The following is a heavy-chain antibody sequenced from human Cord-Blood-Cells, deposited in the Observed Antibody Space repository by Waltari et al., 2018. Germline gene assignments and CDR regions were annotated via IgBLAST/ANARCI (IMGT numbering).Heavy chain of an antibody. CDR1: GGTLSSYA. D-gene: IGHD3-16*01. J-gene: IGHJ3*02. CDR3: ARGGEDWGDAFDI. Sequence: QVQLVQSGAEVKKPGSSVQVSCKASGGTLSSYAISWVRQAPGQGREWLGGIIPIVGTANYEQKFQGRVTITADESPSTAYMELSSLRSEDTAVYYCARGGEDWGDAFDIWGQGTMVTVSS. V-gene: IGHV1-69*01. CDR2: IIPIVGTA.